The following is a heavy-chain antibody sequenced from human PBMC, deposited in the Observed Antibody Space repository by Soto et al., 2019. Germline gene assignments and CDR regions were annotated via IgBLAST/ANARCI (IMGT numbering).Heavy chain of an antibody. CDR2: MNPNSGNT. J-gene: IGHJ4*01. CDR1: GYTFPIYD. Sequence: QVQLVQSGAEVKKPGASVKVSCKASGYTFPIYDINWVRQATGQGLEWMGWMNPNSGNTGYAQKFQGRVTMTRNTSISTAYMELSSLRSEDTAVYDCERGKKYDFWSGYYFDYCGHGTLVTVSS. V-gene: IGHV1-8*01. D-gene: IGHD3-3*01. CDR3: ERGKKYDFWSGYYFDY.